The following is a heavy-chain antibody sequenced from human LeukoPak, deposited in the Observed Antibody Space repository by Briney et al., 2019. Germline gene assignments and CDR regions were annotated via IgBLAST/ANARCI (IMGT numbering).Heavy chain of an antibody. CDR2: IYTGGIT. CDR1: GLTVSSNH. J-gene: IGHJ4*02. CDR3: ARDHAPAGGGPDY. V-gene: IGHV3-53*01. Sequence: PGGSLRLSCAASGLTVSSNHMAWVRQAPGKGLEWVSVIYTGGITYYADSVQGRFTISRDSSKNTVYLQMNSLRVEDTALYYCARDHAPAGGGPDYWGQGTPVTVSP. D-gene: IGHD6-13*01.